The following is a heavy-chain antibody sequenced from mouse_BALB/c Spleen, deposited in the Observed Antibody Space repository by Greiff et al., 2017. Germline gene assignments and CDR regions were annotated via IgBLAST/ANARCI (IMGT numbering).Heavy chain of an antibody. J-gene: IGHJ3*01. CDR1: GFSLSTSGMS. V-gene: IGHV8-8*01. D-gene: IGHD2-3*01. Sequence: QVTLKVSGPGILQPSQTLSLTCSFSGFSLSTSGMSVGWIRQPSGKGLEWLAHIWWNDDKYYNPALKSRLTISKDTSNNQVFLKIASVVTADTATYYCARIADGYYVAYWGQGTLVTVSA. CDR2: IWWNDDK. CDR3: ARIADGYYVAY.